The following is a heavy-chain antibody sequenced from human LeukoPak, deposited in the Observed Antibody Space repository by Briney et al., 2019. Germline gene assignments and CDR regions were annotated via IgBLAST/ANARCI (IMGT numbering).Heavy chain of an antibody. CDR2: ISGSGGST. CDR3: AKDRYNWNDGDDY. D-gene: IGHD1-1*01. J-gene: IGHJ4*02. CDR1: GFTFSSYA. Sequence: GGSLRLSCAASGFTFSSYAMSWVRQAPGKGLEWVSAISGSGGSTYYADSVKGRFTISRDNSKNTLYLQMNSLRTEDTAVYYCAKDRYNWNDGDDYWGQGTLVTVSS. V-gene: IGHV3-23*01.